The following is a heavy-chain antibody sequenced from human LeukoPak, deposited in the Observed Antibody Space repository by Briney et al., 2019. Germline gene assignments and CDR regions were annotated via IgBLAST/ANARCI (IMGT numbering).Heavy chain of an antibody. Sequence: GGSLRLSCAASGFTFGSYGMNWVRQAPGKGLEWVSVISGSGDKSYYTDSVKGRFTISRDNSKNTLSLQMNSLRPEDTAVYYCARDATDYYDSSGPTGDMDVWGKGTTVTVSS. CDR3: ARDATDYYDSSGPTGDMDV. V-gene: IGHV3-23*01. CDR1: GFTFGSYG. J-gene: IGHJ6*03. CDR2: ISGSGDKS. D-gene: IGHD3-22*01.